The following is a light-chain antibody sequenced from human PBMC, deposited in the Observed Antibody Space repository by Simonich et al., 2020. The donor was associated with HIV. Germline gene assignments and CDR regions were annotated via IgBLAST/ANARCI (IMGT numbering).Light chain of an antibody. V-gene: IGKV3-11*01. J-gene: IGKJ5*01. CDR2: DAS. CDR3: QQYNYWPPIT. CDR1: RSVSSY. Sequence: EIVLTQSPASLTLSPGERSTPSCRASRSVSSYLAWYQQKPGQAPRLSIYDASNRATGIPARFSGSGSGTELTLTNSSLQSEDFAVYYCQQYNYWPPITFGQGTRLEIK.